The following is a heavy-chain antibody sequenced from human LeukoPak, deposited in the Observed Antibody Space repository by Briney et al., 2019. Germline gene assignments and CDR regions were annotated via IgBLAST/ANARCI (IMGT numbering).Heavy chain of an antibody. CDR2: ISPSGSRT. D-gene: IGHD1-14*01. CDR3: AKASTVLKPIDF. CDR1: GFTFSIYA. Sequence: GGSLRLSCAASGFTFSIYAMTWVRQTPGKGLEWVSAISPSGSRTYYADSVKGRFTISRDNSKNTLYLQMNSLRAGDTAIYYCAKASTVLKPIDFWGQGTLVTVSS. J-gene: IGHJ4*02. V-gene: IGHV3-23*01.